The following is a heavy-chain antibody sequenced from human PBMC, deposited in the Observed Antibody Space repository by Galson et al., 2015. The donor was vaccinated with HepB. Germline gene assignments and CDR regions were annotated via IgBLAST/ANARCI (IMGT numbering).Heavy chain of an antibody. CDR3: AREGIVGAVQDAFDI. Sequence: SLRLSCAASGFTFSSYGMHWVRQAPGKGLEWVAVIWYDGSNKYYADSVKGRFTISRDNSKNTLYLQMNSLRAEDTAVYYCAREGIVGAVQDAFDIWGQGTMVTVSS. D-gene: IGHD1-26*01. V-gene: IGHV3-33*01. CDR2: IWYDGSNK. J-gene: IGHJ3*02. CDR1: GFTFSSYG.